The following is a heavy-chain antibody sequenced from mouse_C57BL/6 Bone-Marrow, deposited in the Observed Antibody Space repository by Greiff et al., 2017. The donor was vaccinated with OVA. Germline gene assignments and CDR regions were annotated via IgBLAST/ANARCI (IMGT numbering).Heavy chain of an antibody. Sequence: QVQLKQSGAELMKPGASVKLSCKATGYTFTGYWIEWVKQRPGHGLEWIVEILPGSGSTNYNEKFKGKATFTADTSSNTAYMQLSSLTTEDSAIYYCARLTGSSYVNWYYFDYWGQGTTLTVSS. CDR2: ILPGSGST. CDR1: GYTFTGYW. J-gene: IGHJ2*01. CDR3: ARLTGSSYVNWYYFDY. D-gene: IGHD1-1*01. V-gene: IGHV1-9*01.